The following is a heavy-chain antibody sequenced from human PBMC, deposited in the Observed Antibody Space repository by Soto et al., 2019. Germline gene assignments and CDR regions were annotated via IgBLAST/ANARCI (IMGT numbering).Heavy chain of an antibody. J-gene: IGHJ4*02. CDR1: GYNFNQYY. Sequence: QVQLVQSGPEVRKPGASVRLSCATSGYNFNQYYIHWVRQAPGQGLGWMGIINLRGGTTEYAHKFRGRVTVTGDTSTRTAYMELSSLRSEDTAVYFGARGPDDSDVPRWDHWGQGTLITVSS. V-gene: IGHV1-46*02. D-gene: IGHD4-17*01. CDR3: ARGPDDSDVPRWDH. CDR2: INLRGGTT.